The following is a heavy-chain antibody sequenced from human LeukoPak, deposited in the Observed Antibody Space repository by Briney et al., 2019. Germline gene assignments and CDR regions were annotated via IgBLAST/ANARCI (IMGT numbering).Heavy chain of an antibody. CDR2: ISAYNSYT. D-gene: IGHD3-16*01. V-gene: IGHV1-18*01. CDR3: ATTRGSHVLTPYFDY. CDR1: GYTFSTYG. Sequence: ASVKVSCKASGYTFSTYGVSWVRQAPGQGLEWMGWISAYNSYTRYVKKFQGRVTMTIDTSTNTADMELRSLRSDDTAVYYCATTRGSHVLTPYFDYWGQGTLVTVSS. J-gene: IGHJ4*02.